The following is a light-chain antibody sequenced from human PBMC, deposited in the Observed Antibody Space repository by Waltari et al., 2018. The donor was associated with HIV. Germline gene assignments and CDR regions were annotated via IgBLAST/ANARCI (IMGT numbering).Light chain of an antibody. CDR1: SSNIGSNT. CDR3: AAWDDSLNGFYV. Sequence: QSVLTQPPSASGTPGQRVTISCSGSSSNIGSNTVTWYQQLPGTAPKHRIYSNNTRPSGVTDRFSGSKSGTSASLAISGLQSEDEADYYCAAWDDSLNGFYVFGTGTKVTVL. V-gene: IGLV1-44*01. CDR2: SNN. J-gene: IGLJ1*01.